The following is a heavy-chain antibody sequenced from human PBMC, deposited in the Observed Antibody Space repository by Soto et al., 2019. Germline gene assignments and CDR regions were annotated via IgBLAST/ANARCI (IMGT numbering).Heavy chain of an antibody. Sequence: ASVKVSCAASGFTFSSYAMSWVRQAPGKGLEWVSAISGSGGSTYYADSVKGRFTISRDNSKNTLYLQMNSLRAEDTAVYYCANHDYGDYYGWFDPWGQGTLVTVSS. D-gene: IGHD4-17*01. V-gene: IGHV3-23*01. CDR2: ISGSGGST. CDR3: ANHDYGDYYGWFDP. CDR1: GFTFSSYA. J-gene: IGHJ5*02.